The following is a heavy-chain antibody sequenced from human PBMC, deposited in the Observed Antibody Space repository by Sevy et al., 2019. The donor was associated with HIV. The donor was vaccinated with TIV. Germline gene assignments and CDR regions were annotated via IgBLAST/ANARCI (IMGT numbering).Heavy chain of an antibody. J-gene: IGHJ4*02. D-gene: IGHD3-22*01. CDR1: GFTFSSYA. CDR2: ISGSVGST. CDR3: AKVGGSGYYETNNFDY. V-gene: IGHV3-23*01. Sequence: GGSLRLSCAASGFTFSSYAMNWVRQAPGKGLEWVSGISGSVGSTQYADSVKGRFTISRDNSKNTLYLQMNSLRAEDTAVYYWAKVGGSGYYETNNFDYWGQGTLVTVSS.